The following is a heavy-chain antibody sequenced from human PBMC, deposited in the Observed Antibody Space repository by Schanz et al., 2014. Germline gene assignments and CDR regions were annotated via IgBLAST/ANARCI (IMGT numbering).Heavy chain of an antibody. Sequence: QLMQSGSEVRKPGASVKVSCKASGYIFGSHGMTWVRQAPGQGPELMGKINPSSGTTRIAQNFQGRVTMTADKSTSTVYMEVSGLRSEDTAVYYCAKVDRTRYYAMDVWGQGTTVTVSS. J-gene: IGHJ6*02. D-gene: IGHD3-9*01. CDR3: AKVDRTRYYAMDV. CDR1: GYIFGSHG. CDR2: INPSSGTT. V-gene: IGHV1-46*01.